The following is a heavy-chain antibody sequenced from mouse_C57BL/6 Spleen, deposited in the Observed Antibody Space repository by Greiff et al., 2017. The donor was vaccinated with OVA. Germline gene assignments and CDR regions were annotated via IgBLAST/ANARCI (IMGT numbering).Heavy chain of an antibody. V-gene: IGHV1-19*01. J-gene: IGHJ3*01. D-gene: IGHD2-4*01. CDR3: AREWGLRRGPWFAY. CDR1: GYTFTDYY. Sequence: EVKLLESGPVLVKPGASVKMSCKASGYTFTDYYMNWVKQSHGKSLEWIGVINPYNGGTSYNQKFKGKATLTVDKSSSTAYMELNSLTSEDSAVYYCAREWGLRRGPWFAYWGQGTLVTVSA. CDR2: INPYNGGT.